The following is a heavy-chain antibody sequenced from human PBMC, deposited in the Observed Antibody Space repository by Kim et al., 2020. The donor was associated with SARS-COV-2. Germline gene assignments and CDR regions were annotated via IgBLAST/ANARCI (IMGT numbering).Heavy chain of an antibody. Sequence: ASAKVSCKASGYTFTSYGISWVRQAPGQGLEWMGWISAYNGNTNYAQKLQGRVTMTTDTSTSTAYMELRSLRSDDTAVYYCARDREGLWFGPPSGGMDVWGQGTTVTVSS. J-gene: IGHJ6*02. CDR3: ARDREGLWFGPPSGGMDV. CDR1: GYTFTSYG. CDR2: ISAYNGNT. D-gene: IGHD3-10*01. V-gene: IGHV1-18*04.